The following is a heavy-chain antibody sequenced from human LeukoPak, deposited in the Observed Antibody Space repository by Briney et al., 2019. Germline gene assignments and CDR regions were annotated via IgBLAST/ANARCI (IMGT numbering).Heavy chain of an antibody. CDR3: ARGGELEIVAHFDY. CDR2: IYTSGST. Sequence: SETLSLTCTVSGGSMNSYYWTWIRQPAGKGLEWIGRIYTSGSTNYNTSLKSRVTMSLDTSKNQFSLRLSSVTAADTAVYYCARGGELEIVAHFDYWGQGTLVTVSS. V-gene: IGHV4-4*07. D-gene: IGHD5-12*01. J-gene: IGHJ4*02. CDR1: GGSMNSYY.